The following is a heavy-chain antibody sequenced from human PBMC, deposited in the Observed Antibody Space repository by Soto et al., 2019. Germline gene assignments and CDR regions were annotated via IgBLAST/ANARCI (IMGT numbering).Heavy chain of an antibody. J-gene: IGHJ4*02. CDR3: ARGCSGGSCYSIWFDY. CDR1: GFTFSNYW. CDR2: TKQDGSEK. D-gene: IGHD2-15*01. Sequence: GGSLRLSCAASGFTFSNYWMTWVRQAPGKGLEWVANTKQDGSEKYYVDSVKGRFTISRDNAKNSLYLQMNSLRAEDTAVYYCARGCSGGSCYSIWFDYWGQGTQVTVSS. V-gene: IGHV3-7*03.